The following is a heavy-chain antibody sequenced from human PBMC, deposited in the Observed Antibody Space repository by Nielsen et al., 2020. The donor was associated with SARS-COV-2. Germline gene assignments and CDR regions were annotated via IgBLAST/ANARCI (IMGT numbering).Heavy chain of an antibody. CDR2: ISASGIST. J-gene: IGHJ6*02. Sequence: GGSLRLSCTASGVPFSSYAMSWVRQAPGKGLEWVSAISASGISTYYADSVQGRFTISKDYLQINDLRAEDTAVYYCVRDRGSGWSRGRNYNYFGMDVWGQGTTVTVSS. D-gene: IGHD6-19*01. V-gene: IGHV3-23*01. CDR1: GVPFSSYA. CDR3: VRDRGSGWSRGRNYNYFGMDV.